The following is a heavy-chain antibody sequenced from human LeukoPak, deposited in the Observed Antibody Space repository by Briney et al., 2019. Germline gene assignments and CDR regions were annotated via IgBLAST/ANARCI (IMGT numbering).Heavy chain of an antibody. CDR2: IYYSGST. D-gene: IGHD3-10*01. V-gene: IGHV4-59*08. CDR3: ARASLYYYGSGSYYDFDH. Sequence: SETLSLTCTVSGGSISNYYWSWIRQPPGKGLEWIGNIYYSGSTNYNPSLKSRVTTSVDRPKNQFSLKLSSVTAADTAIYYCARASLYYYGSGSYYDFDHWGQGTLVTVSS. J-gene: IGHJ4*02. CDR1: GGSISNYY.